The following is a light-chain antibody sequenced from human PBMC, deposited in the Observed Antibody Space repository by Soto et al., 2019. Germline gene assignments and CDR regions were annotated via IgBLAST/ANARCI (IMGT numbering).Light chain of an antibody. V-gene: IGKV1-5*03. Sequence: SQMTQSPSTLSAYVGDRVPINCRASQSISSWLAWYQQKPGKAPKLLIYKASSLESGVPSRFSGSGSGTEFTLTISSLQPDDFATYYRQQYNSYSTFGQGTKVDIK. CDR2: KAS. CDR1: QSISSW. CDR3: QQYNSYST. J-gene: IGKJ1*01.